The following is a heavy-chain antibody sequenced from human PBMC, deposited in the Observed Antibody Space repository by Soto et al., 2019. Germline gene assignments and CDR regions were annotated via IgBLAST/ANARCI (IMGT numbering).Heavy chain of an antibody. CDR1: GGSFSGYY. D-gene: IGHD3-10*01. J-gene: IGHJ6*02. CDR3: ARGVSPAMVRGVRRGVDYYGMDV. CDR2: INHSGST. V-gene: IGHV4-34*01. Sequence: SSETLSLTCAVYGGSFSGYYWSWIRQPPGKGLEWIGEINHSGSTNYNPSLKSRVTISVDTSKNQFSLKLSSVTAADTAVYYCARGVSPAMVRGVRRGVDYYGMDVWGQGTTVTVSS.